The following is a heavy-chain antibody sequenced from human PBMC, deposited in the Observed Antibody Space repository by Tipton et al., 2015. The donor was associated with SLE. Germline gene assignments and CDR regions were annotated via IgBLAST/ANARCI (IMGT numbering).Heavy chain of an antibody. CDR3: ASGQSLPLDY. J-gene: IGHJ4*02. D-gene: IGHD2-15*01. CDR1: GFTFSYYA. Sequence: SLRLSREVSGFTFSYYAMHWVRQAPGEGLEGVAVVSLDDRQFYADSVKGRFTISRDNSKNILYLEMNSLRVDDTAVYFCASGQSLPLDYWGQGILVTAAS. V-gene: IGHV3-30*04. CDR2: VSLDDRQ.